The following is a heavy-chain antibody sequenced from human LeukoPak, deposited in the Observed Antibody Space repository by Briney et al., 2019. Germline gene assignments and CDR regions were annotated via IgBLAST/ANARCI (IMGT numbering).Heavy chain of an antibody. CDR2: INHSGST. V-gene: IGHV4-34*01. Sequence: SETLSLTCTVSGGSISTYFWSWIRQPPGKGLEWIGEINHSGSTNYNPSLKSRVTISVDTSKNQFSLELSSVTAADTAVYYCARGLRVPNDYWGQGTLVTVSS. J-gene: IGHJ4*02. CDR3: ARGLRVPNDY. CDR1: GGSISTYF.